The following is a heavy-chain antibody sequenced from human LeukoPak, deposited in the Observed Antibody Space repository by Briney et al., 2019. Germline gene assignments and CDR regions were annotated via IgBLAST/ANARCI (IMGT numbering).Heavy chain of an antibody. CDR2: IYYSGST. Sequence: KPSETLSLTCTVSGGSISSSSYYWGWIRQPPGKGLEWIGSIYYSGSTYYNTSLKSRVTISVDTSKNKSTLKLSSVTVADTAVYYGAREDYGDYSYYYYYGMDVWGQGTTVTVSS. J-gene: IGHJ6*02. V-gene: IGHV4-39*02. CDR1: GGSISSSSYY. CDR3: AREDYGDYSYYYYYGMDV. D-gene: IGHD4-17*01.